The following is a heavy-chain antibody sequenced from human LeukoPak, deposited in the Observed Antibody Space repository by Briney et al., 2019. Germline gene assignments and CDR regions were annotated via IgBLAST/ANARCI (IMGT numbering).Heavy chain of an antibody. Sequence: ASVKVSCKASGYTFTDYYMHWVRQAPGQGLEWMGCINPNSGGTNYAQKFQGRVTMTRDTSISTAYMELSRLRSDDTAVYYCARALPPYRQQLVAGYWGQGTLVTVSS. CDR1: GYTFTDYY. CDR3: ARALPPYRQQLVAGY. D-gene: IGHD6-13*01. CDR2: INPNSGGT. V-gene: IGHV1-2*02. J-gene: IGHJ4*02.